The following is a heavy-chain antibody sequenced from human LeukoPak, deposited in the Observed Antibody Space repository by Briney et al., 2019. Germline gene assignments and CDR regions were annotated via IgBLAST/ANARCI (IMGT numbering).Heavy chain of an antibody. D-gene: IGHD3-22*01. Sequence: ASVKVSCKASGYTFTSYYMHWVRQAPGQGLEWMGIINPSGGSTSYAQKFQGRVTMTRDTSTSTVYMELSSLRSEDTAVYYCARVGSYYVSSGYSTAIFDYWGQGTLVTVSS. CDR2: INPSGGST. J-gene: IGHJ4*02. V-gene: IGHV1-46*01. CDR3: ARVGSYYVSSGYSTAIFDY. CDR1: GYTFTSYY.